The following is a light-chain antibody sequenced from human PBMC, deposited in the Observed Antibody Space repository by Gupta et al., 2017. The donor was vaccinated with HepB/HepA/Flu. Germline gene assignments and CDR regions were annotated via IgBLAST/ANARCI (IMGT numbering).Light chain of an antibody. Sequence: DIRLTRSPSSLSASVGDRVTITCRASQTITTYLNWYQQKPGKDPKLLIYGASSLQSGVPLRFSGSGSGTDFTLTISRLQPEDFATYYCQQSYTAVFTFGGGTKVEIK. CDR1: QTITTY. V-gene: IGKV1-39*01. J-gene: IGKJ4*01. CDR2: GAS. CDR3: QQSYTAVFT.